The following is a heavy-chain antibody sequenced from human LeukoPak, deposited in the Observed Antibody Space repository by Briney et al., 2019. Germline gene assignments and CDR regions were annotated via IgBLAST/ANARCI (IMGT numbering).Heavy chain of an antibody. J-gene: IGHJ3*02. Sequence: PSETLSLTCTVSGGSISSYYWSWIRQPAGKGLEWIGRIYTSGRTNYNPSLQSRVTMSLDTSKNHSSLKLSSVTAADTAVYYCARNREIVRFGELRSADIWGQGTMVTVSS. CDR1: GGSISSYY. CDR3: ARNREIVRFGELRSADI. D-gene: IGHD3-10*01. V-gene: IGHV4-4*07. CDR2: IYTSGRT.